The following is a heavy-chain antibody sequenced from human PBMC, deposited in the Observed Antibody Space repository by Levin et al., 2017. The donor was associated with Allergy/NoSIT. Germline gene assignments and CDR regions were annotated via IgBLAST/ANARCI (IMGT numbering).Heavy chain of an antibody. CDR3: TKGHYSGVYQ. CDR2: IYSDGST. V-gene: IGHV3-53*01. J-gene: IGHJ4*02. Sequence: GESLKISCAASGFSVSNHYMTWVRQGPGKGLECVSVIYSDGSTYYADSVRGRFTISRDSFRNTLSLQMNSLRDDDAAVYYCTKGHYSGVYQWGQGTLVTVSS. CDR1: GFSVSNHY. D-gene: IGHD2-2*01.